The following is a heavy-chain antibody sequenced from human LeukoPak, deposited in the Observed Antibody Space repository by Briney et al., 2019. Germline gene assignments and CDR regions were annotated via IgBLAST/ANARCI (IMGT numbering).Heavy chain of an antibody. CDR3: ARVYGVLGSRDQQLMY. J-gene: IGHJ4*02. D-gene: IGHD6-13*01. Sequence: GGSLRLSCAASGFIFSDYYMTWIRQAPGKGLEFISFISSSGSYTNSADSVKGRFTISRDNAKNSLYLQMNSLRAEDTAVYYCARVYGVLGSRDQQLMYWGQGSLVTVSS. CDR2: ISSSGSYT. V-gene: IGHV3-11*06. CDR1: GFIFSDYY.